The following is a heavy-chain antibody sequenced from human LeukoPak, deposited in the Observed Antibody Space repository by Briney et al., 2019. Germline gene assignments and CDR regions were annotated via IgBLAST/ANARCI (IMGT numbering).Heavy chain of an antibody. CDR3: AKGVYQSYTTGWYAEF. CDR2: IGPGGVAT. Sequence: GWALTLSCAASGFTFTNYAMTWVRQAAGKGLEWVSVIGPGGVATYYADCVRGRFTIYRDNYRNTLYLQMNSLRAEDTASYYCAKGVYQSYTTGWYAEFWGQGALVTVSS. CDR1: GFTFTNYA. D-gene: IGHD6-19*01. V-gene: IGHV3-23*01. J-gene: IGHJ4*02.